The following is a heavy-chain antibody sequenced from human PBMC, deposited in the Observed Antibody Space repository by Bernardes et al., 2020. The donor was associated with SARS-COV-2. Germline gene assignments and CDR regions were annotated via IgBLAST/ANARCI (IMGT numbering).Heavy chain of an antibody. Sequence: GGSLRVSCSASGFTFSNYAMHWVRQAPGKGLEYVSALSSNGGSTYYADSVKGRFTISRDNSKNTLYLQMSSLRAEDTAVYYCVKAPIAVVDAYYYYGMDVWGQGTTVTVSS. CDR1: GFTFSNYA. D-gene: IGHD6-19*01. CDR2: LSSNGGST. V-gene: IGHV3-64D*06. J-gene: IGHJ6*02. CDR3: VKAPIAVVDAYYYYGMDV.